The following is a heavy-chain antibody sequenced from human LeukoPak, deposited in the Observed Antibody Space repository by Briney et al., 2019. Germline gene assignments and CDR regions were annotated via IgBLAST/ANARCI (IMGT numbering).Heavy chain of an antibody. J-gene: IGHJ4*02. V-gene: IGHV1-46*01. CDR1: GYTYTSYY. CDR2: INPSGGST. Sequence: ASVKVSCKASGYTYTSYYMHWVRQAPRQGLEWMGIINPSGGSTSYAQKFQGRVTMTRDTSTSTVYMELSSLRSEDTAVYYCARGGFRGYSYGYCDYWGQGTLVTVSS. CDR3: ARGGFRGYSYGYCDY. D-gene: IGHD5-18*01.